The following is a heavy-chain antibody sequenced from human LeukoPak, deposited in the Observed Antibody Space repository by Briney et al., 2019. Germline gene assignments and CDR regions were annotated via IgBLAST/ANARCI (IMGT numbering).Heavy chain of an antibody. CDR2: INPNSGGT. D-gene: IGHD6-13*01. Sequence: ASVKVSCKASGYTFTAYYIHWVRQAPGQRLEWTGWINPNSGGTNYAQKFQGRVTMTRDTSISTAHMELSRLRSDDTAVYYCARDDSSRWYNSFDIWGQGTMVTVSS. CDR1: GYTFTAYY. J-gene: IGHJ3*02. CDR3: ARDDSSRWYNSFDI. V-gene: IGHV1-2*02.